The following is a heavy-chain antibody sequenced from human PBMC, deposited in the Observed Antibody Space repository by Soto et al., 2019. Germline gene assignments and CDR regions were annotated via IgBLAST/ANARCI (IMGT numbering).Heavy chain of an antibody. V-gene: IGHV4-31*03. CDR2: ISYSGST. Sequence: PSDTLSLTCTVSGGSISSFFYYCTWIRQHPGKGLEWIGYISYSGSTYYNPSLKSRVTISVDTSKNQFSQKLTSVTAADTAVYYCVVGPNPYYYDYWGQGTLVTVSS. CDR3: VVGPNPYYYDY. J-gene: IGHJ4*02. D-gene: IGHD2-15*01. CDR1: GGSISSFFYY.